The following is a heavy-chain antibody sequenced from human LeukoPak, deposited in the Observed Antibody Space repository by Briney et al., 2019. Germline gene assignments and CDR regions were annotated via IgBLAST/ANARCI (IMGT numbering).Heavy chain of an antibody. CDR1: GGSISSGTYY. J-gene: IGHJ4*02. V-gene: IGHV4-39*01. D-gene: IGHD3-10*01. Sequence: TSSETLSLTCTVSGGSISSGTYYWGWIRQSPGKMGLEGIGNIYYSGSTYYNPSLKSRVTRSVDTAKNQSSLRLASVPPAATAVYSCATTYDILSGSAMGDYWGQGTLVTVSS. CDR2: IYYSGST. CDR3: ATTYDILSGSAMGDY.